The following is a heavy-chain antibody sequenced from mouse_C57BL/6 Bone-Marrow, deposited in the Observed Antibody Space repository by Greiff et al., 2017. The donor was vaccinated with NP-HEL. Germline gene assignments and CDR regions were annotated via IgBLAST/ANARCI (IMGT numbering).Heavy chain of an antibody. CDR1: GYSFTSYY. V-gene: IGHV1-66*01. D-gene: IGHD2-3*01. CDR2: IYPGSGNT. J-gene: IGHJ2*01. Sequence: QVQLQQSGPELVKPGASVKIPCKASGYSFTSYYIHWVKQRPGQGLEWIGWIYPGSGNTKYNEKFKGKATLTADTSSSTAYMQLSSLTSEDSAVYYCAGSSYDGYRYFDYWGQGTTLTVSS. CDR3: AGSSYDGYRYFDY.